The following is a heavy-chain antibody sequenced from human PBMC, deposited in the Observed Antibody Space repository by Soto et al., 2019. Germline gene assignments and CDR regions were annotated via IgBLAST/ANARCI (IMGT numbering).Heavy chain of an antibody. CDR2: IHYSGST. J-gene: IGHJ4*02. CDR1: GGSISSGGAYY. CDR3: XRSPKXLGXXXY. Sequence: SETLSLTCAVSGGSISSGGAYYWSWIRQSPGKGLEWIAYIHYSGSTYYNSSLKSRVTMSVDTAKNQFSLKVSSVTAADTAVYYCXRSPKXLGXXXYWGQXTLVTVSS. D-gene: IGHD3-10*01. V-gene: IGHV4-30-4*01.